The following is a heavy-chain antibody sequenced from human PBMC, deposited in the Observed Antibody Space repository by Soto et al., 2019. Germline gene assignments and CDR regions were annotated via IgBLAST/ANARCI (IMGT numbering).Heavy chain of an antibody. V-gene: IGHV2-5*02. CDR3: SHSLTIFGVVIDYWFDP. Sequence: GSGPTLVNPTQTLTLTCTFSGFSLSTSGVGVGWIRQPPGKALEWLAFIYCDDDKLYSPSLKSRLTITNDTSKNQVVLTMTNLDSLDTATYFCSHSLTIFGVVIDYWFDPWGQGTLVTVSS. J-gene: IGHJ5*02. D-gene: IGHD3-3*01. CDR1: GFSLSTSGVG. CDR2: IYCDDDK.